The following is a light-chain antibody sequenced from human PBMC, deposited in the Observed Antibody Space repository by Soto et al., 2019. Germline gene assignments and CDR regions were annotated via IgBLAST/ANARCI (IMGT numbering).Light chain of an antibody. Sequence: QSALTQPASVSGSPGQSIAISCTGTSTDVGGYNYVSWYQHHPGKAPKLMIYEVSNRPSGVSNRFSGAKSGNTASLTISGFQAEDEADYYCSSYTSDSTLVFGGGTKVTVL. CDR1: STDVGGYNY. V-gene: IGLV2-14*01. CDR3: SSYTSDSTLV. J-gene: IGLJ3*02. CDR2: EVS.